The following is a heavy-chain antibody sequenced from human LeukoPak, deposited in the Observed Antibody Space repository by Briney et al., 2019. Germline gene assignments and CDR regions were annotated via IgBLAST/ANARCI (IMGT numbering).Heavy chain of an antibody. CDR1: GGSISSSSYY. D-gene: IGHD2-15*01. J-gene: IGHJ6*02. V-gene: IGHV4-39*01. CDR3: ARGLMVVAANIYYYYGMDV. CDR2: IYYSGST. Sequence: SETLSLTCTVSGGSISSSSYYWGWIRQPPGKGLEWIGSIYYSGSTYYNPSLKSRVTISVDTSKNQFSLKLSSVTAADTAVYYCARGLMVVAANIYYYYGMDVWGQGTTVTVSS.